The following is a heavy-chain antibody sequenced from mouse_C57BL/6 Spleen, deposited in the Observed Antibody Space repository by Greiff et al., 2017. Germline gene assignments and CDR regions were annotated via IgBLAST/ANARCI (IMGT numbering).Heavy chain of an antibody. V-gene: IGHV1-54*01. CDR3: ARRGYGSSYVGDFDY. CDR2: INPGSGGT. Sequence: QVQLQQSGAELVRPGTSVKVSCKASGYAFTNYLIEWVKQRPGQGLEWIGVINPGSGGTNYNEQFKGKATLTADKSSSTAYMQLSSLTSEDSAVYFCARRGYGSSYVGDFDYWGQGTTLTVSS. J-gene: IGHJ2*01. D-gene: IGHD1-1*01. CDR1: GYAFTNYL.